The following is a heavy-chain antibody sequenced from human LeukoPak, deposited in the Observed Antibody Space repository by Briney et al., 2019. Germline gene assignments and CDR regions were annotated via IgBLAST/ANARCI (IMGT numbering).Heavy chain of an antibody. V-gene: IGHV3-74*03. CDR1: GFTFSSYW. CDR2: INSDGGTT. J-gene: IGHJ4*02. D-gene: IGHD3-22*01. Sequence: PGGSLRLPCGVSGFTFSSYWMHWVRQYPGEGLLWVSRINSDGGTTTYADSVKGRFTISRDNAENTLYLQMNSLRAEDTAVYYCARGGQYYYDSSGYPDFDYWGQGTLVTVSS. CDR3: ARGGQYYYDSSGYPDFDY.